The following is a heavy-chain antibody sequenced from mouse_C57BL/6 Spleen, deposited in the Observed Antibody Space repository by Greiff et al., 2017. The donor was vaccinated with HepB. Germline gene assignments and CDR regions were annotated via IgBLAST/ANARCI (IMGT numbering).Heavy chain of an antibody. CDR1: GFTFSSYG. V-gene: IGHV5-6*01. CDR2: ISSGGSYT. J-gene: IGHJ2*01. Sequence: EVQIVESGGDLVKPGGSLKLSCAASGFTFSSYGMSWVRQTPDKRLEWVATISSGGSYTYYPDSVKGRFTISRDNAKNTLYLQLSSLTSEDTAMYYCARPETVPSSDIDYWGQGTTLTVSS. D-gene: IGHD1-1*01. CDR3: ARPETVPSSDIDY.